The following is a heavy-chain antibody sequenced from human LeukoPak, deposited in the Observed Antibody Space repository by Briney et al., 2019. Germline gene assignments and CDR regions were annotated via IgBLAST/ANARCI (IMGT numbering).Heavy chain of an antibody. Sequence: SETLSLTCAVSGVSFIGYYYSWIRQPPGKGLEWIGEIKHSGSTNYNPSLMSRVTISVDTSNNQFSLNLSSVTAADTAVYYCATRLVGRRDNYWGQGTLVTVSS. D-gene: IGHD3-9*01. CDR3: ATRLVGRRDNY. V-gene: IGHV4-34*01. J-gene: IGHJ4*02. CDR1: GVSFIGYY. CDR2: IKHSGST.